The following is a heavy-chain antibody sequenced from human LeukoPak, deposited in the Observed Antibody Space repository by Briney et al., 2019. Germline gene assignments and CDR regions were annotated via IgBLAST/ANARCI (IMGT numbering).Heavy chain of an antibody. V-gene: IGHV3-43*01. CDR2: VNWHGTT. CDR3: AKDLTYESSGSVIDN. Sequence: TGGSLRLPCAASGFIFEDYTMHWVRHVPGKTLEWVSLVNWHGTTYYADSLKGRFTISRDNSKNSLYLRMDSLRIEDTAFYYCAKDLTYESSGSVIDNWGRGTLVTVSS. J-gene: IGHJ4*02. D-gene: IGHD3-22*01. CDR1: GFIFEDYT.